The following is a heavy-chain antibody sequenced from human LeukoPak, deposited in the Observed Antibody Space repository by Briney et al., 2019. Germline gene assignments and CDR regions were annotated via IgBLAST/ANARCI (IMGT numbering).Heavy chain of an antibody. Sequence: ASVKVSCKASGYTFTDYWMHWMRQAPGQGLEWMGWISPNSGATSYAQKFQGRVTMTRDTSISTAYMEVSRLTSDDTALYYCARVLQYVGDPFDIWGQGTMVSVSS. CDR1: GYTFTDYW. CDR3: ARVLQYVGDPFDI. J-gene: IGHJ3*02. V-gene: IGHV1-2*02. D-gene: IGHD2-8*01. CDR2: ISPNSGAT.